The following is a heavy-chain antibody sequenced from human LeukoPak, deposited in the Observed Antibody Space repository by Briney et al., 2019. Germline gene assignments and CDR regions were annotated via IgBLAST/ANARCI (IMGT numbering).Heavy chain of an antibody. V-gene: IGHV3-74*01. CDR1: GFTFSNFW. Sequence: GGSLRLSCAASGFTFSNFWMHWVRQAPGKGLVWVSGIKSDGSSTSYVDSVKGRFTLSRDNAKNTLDLQMNGLRAEDTAVYYCARGGYGAHMGWGQGTLVTVSS. CDR3: ARGGYGAHMG. D-gene: IGHD4-17*01. J-gene: IGHJ4*02. CDR2: IKSDGSST.